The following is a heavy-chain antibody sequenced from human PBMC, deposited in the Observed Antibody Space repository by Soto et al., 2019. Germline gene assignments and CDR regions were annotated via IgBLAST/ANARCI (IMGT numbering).Heavy chain of an antibody. J-gene: IGHJ5*02. CDR1: GFTFSDFY. CDR2: VSSSGSTI. D-gene: IGHD2-15*01. Sequence: QVQLVESGGGLVKPGGSLRLSCAASGFTFSDFYMTWIRQAPGKGLEWVAYVSSSGSTIFYADSVKGRFTISRDNANNSLFLEMSSLRAEDTAVYYCAREYTTNVVGPPGSWGQGTLVIVSS. CDR3: AREYTTNVVGPPGS. V-gene: IGHV3-11*01.